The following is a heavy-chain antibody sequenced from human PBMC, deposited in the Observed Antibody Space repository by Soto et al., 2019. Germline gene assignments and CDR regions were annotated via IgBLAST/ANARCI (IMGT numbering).Heavy chain of an antibody. J-gene: IGHJ5*02. CDR2: IYYSGTT. CDR1: GGSISSGYYY. Sequence: QVQLQESGPGLVKPSQTLSLTCTVSGGSISSGYYYWSWIRQHPGKGLEWIGYIYYSGTTYYNPSRKSRVTISVDTSKNQFSLKLTAVTAADTAVYYCARAERYSSPWGRLDPWGQGTLVTVSS. CDR3: ARAERYSSPWGRLDP. D-gene: IGHD6-13*01. V-gene: IGHV4-31*03.